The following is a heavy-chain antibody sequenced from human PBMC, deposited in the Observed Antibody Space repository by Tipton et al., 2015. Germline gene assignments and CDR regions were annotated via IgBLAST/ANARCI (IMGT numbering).Heavy chain of an antibody. CDR1: GGFISSSIC. D-gene: IGHD2-15*01. CDR3: ARDIVPNWFEP. CDR2: IYYSGST. Sequence: TLSLTCDVSGGFISSSICCIWVRQSPGKGLEWIGYIYYSGSTNYNPSLKGRVTMSVDTSKNEFSMMLASVSATDTAIYYCARDIVPNWFEPWGQGILVTVSS. J-gene: IGHJ5*02. V-gene: IGHV4-4*02.